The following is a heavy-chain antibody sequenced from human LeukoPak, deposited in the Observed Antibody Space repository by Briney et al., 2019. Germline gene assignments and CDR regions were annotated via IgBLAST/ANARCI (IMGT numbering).Heavy chain of an antibody. CDR3: AELGITMIGGV. D-gene: IGHD3-10*02. V-gene: IGHV3-21*01. CDR2: VNPRSTET. J-gene: IGHJ6*04. Sequence: PGGSLRLSCAASGFSFQSFNAYTLHWIRQAPGKGLEWVSSVNPRSTETNYADSVRGRFTISRDNDKNSLYLQMNSLRAEDTAVYYCAELGITMIGGVWGKGTTVAISS. CDR1: GFSFQSFNAYT.